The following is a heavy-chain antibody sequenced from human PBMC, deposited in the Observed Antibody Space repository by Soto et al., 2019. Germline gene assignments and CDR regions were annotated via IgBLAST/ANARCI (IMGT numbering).Heavy chain of an antibody. Sequence: VSVKVSCKASGYTFTSYDSSWVRQATGQGLEWMGWMNPNSGNTGYAQKFQGRVTMTRNTSISTAYMELSSLRSEDTAVYYCARGYCSSTSCSNWFDPWGQGTLVTVSS. CDR1: GYTFTSYD. V-gene: IGHV1-8*01. CDR2: MNPNSGNT. D-gene: IGHD2-2*01. CDR3: ARGYCSSTSCSNWFDP. J-gene: IGHJ5*02.